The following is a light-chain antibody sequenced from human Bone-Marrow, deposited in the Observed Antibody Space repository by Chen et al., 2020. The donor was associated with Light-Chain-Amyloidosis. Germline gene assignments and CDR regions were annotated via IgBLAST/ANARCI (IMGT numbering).Light chain of an antibody. CDR3: QHYDNLPYT. Sequence: DIQMTQSPSSLSASVGDRITITCQASHDITNSLNWYQQRPGKAPRLLIYDESNLETVVPSRFSGSGSGTVFTFTIRSLQPEDIETYYCQHYDNLPYTYGQGTKVEIK. CDR1: HDITNS. CDR2: DES. V-gene: IGKV1-33*01. J-gene: IGKJ2*01.